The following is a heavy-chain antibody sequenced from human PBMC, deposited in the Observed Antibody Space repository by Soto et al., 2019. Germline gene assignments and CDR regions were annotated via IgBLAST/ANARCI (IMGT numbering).Heavy chain of an antibody. J-gene: IGHJ5*02. CDR3: AKCSVGTVRTSGWCNWFDP. CDR2: IRVGGGDT. V-gene: IGHV3-23*01. Sequence: EVRLLESGGGLAQPGGSRRLSCAASGFTFSSSAMNWVRQAPGKGLEWVSSIRVGGGDTFYADSVRGRFTVSRDTSRNTLDLQMNSLRAEDTAIYSCAKCSVGTVRTSGWCNWFDPWGQGTLVTVSS. D-gene: IGHD6-19*01. CDR1: GFTFSSSA.